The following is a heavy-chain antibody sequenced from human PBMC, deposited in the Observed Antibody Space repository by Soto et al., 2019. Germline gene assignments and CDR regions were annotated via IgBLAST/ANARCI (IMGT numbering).Heavy chain of an antibody. CDR3: ARGHGSGTENYYFDY. CDR2: ISGSGGTT. Sequence: PGGSLRLSCAASGFTFSSYGIRWVRQAPGKGPECVSGISGSGGTTYYADSVKGRFTISRDNSKGTVYLQMNSLRADDTAVYYCARGHGSGTENYYFDYWGQGTLVTVS. J-gene: IGHJ4*02. D-gene: IGHD3-10*01. V-gene: IGHV3-23*01. CDR1: GFTFSSYG.